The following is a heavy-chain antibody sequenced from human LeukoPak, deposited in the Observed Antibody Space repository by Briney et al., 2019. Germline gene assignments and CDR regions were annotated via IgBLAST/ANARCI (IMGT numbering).Heavy chain of an antibody. CDR2: ISSSSSYI. V-gene: IGHV3-21*01. D-gene: IGHD4-23*01. Sequence: GGSLRLSCAVSGFTFSSYSMNWVRQAPGKGLEWVSSISSSSSYIYYADSVKGRFTISRDNAKNSLYLQMNSLRAEDTAVYYCARVDGGNSRRGYFDYWGQGTLVTVSS. CDR3: ARVDGGNSRRGYFDY. CDR1: GFTFSSYS. J-gene: IGHJ4*02.